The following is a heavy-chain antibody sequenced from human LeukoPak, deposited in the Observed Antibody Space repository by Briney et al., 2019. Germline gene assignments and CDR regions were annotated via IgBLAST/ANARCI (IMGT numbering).Heavy chain of an antibody. CDR2: MNPNSGNT. CDR3: ARGDIVVVPHGFDP. J-gene: IGHJ5*02. V-gene: IGHV1-8*01. Sequence: GASVKVSCKASGYTFTSYDINWVRQATGQGLEWMGWMNPNSGNTGYAQKFQGRVTMTRNTSISTAYMELSSLRSEDTAVYYCARGDIVVVPHGFDPWGQGTLVTVSS. CDR1: GYTFTSYD. D-gene: IGHD2-2*01.